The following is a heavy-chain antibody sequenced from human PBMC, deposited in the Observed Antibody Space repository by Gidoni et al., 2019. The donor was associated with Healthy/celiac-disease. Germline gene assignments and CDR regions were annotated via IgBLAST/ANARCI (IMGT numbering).Heavy chain of an antibody. J-gene: IGHJ3*02. D-gene: IGHD2-2*01. CDR3: ARGQGYQLLAPPTDAFDI. CDR1: GGTFSSYA. CDR2: IIPIFGTA. Sequence: QVQLVQSGAEVKKPGSSVKVSCKASGGTFSSYAISWVRQAPGQGLEWMGGIIPIFGTANYAQKFQGRVTITADESTSTAYMELSSLRSEDTAVYYCARGQGYQLLAPPTDAFDIWGQGTMVTVSS. V-gene: IGHV1-69*01.